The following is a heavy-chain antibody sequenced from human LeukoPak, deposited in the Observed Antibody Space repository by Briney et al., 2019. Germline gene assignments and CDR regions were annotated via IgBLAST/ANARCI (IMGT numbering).Heavy chain of an antibody. CDR2: ISGSGGST. V-gene: IGHV3-23*01. CDR3: AKEGGGSYYYFDY. Sequence: RGSLRLSCAASGFTFSTYAMSWVRQAPGKGLEWVSAISGSGGSTYYADSVKGRFTISRDNSKNTLYLQMNGLRAEDTAVYYCAKEGGGSYYYFDYWGQGTLVTVSS. CDR1: GFTFSTYA. D-gene: IGHD1-26*01. J-gene: IGHJ4*02.